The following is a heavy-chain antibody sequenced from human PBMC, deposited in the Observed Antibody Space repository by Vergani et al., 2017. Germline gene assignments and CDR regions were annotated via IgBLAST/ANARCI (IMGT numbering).Heavy chain of an antibody. Sequence: QVQLVESGGGVVQPGRSLRLSCAASGFTFSNYAMHWVRQAPGKGLEWVAIISYDGSNKYYADSVKGRFTISRDNSKNTLYLQMNSLRAEDTAVYYCARERGTMVRGGGYYFDYWGQGTLVTVSS. CDR3: ARERGTMVRGGGYYFDY. CDR1: GFTFSNYA. CDR2: ISYDGSNK. D-gene: IGHD3-10*01. J-gene: IGHJ4*02. V-gene: IGHV3-30-3*01.